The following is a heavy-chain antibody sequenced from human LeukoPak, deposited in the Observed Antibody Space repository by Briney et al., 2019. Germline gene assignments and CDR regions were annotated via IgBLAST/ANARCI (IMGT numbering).Heavy chain of an antibody. J-gene: IGHJ5*02. CDR3: ARVSMRVRGARRFDP. D-gene: IGHD3-10*01. CDR2: MSPDSGNT. Sequence: WASVKVSCKASGYTFTSYDVNWVRQATGQGLEWMGWMSPDSGNTGYAQKFQGRVTMTRDTSISTAYLDLSSLTSEDTAVYYCARVSMRVRGARRFDPWGQGTLVTVSS. V-gene: IGHV1-8*01. CDR1: GYTFTSYD.